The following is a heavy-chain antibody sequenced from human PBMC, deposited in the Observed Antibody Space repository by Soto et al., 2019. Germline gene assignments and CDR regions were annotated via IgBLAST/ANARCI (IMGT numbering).Heavy chain of an antibody. CDR3: ANGYRSGWYYFDY. V-gene: IGHV3-30*18. CDR2: ISHDGSNK. J-gene: IGHJ4*02. CDR1: GFTFSTYG. D-gene: IGHD6-19*01. Sequence: QVQLVESGGGVIQPGRSLKLSCGASGFTFSTYGMHWVRQAPGKGLEWVAVISHDGSNKYYADSVKGRFTISRDNSKNTLYLQMNSLKPEDTAVYYCANGYRSGWYYFDYGGQGTLVTVSS.